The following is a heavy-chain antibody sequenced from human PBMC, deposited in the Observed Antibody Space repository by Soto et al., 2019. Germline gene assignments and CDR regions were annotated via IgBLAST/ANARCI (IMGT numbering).Heavy chain of an antibody. V-gene: IGHV4-59*01. J-gene: IGHJ4*02. CDR2: IYYSGST. CDR3: ARESYYYDSSGYYN. Sequence: SETMSLTCTVSGGSIRSYYGSWIRQPPGKGLEWIGYIYYSGSTNYNPSLKSRVTISVDTSKNQFSLKLSSVTAADTAVYYCARESYYYDSSGYYNWGQGTLVTVSS. D-gene: IGHD3-22*01. CDR1: GGSIRSYY.